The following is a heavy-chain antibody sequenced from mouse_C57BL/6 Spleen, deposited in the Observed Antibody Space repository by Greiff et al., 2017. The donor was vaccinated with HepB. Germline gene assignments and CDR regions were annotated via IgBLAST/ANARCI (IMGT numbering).Heavy chain of an antibody. CDR3: ARGGLVVVSDWYFDV. D-gene: IGHD1-1*01. J-gene: IGHJ1*03. V-gene: IGHV1-18*01. CDR2: INPNNGGT. Sequence: EVQLQQSGPELVKPGASVKIPCKASGYTFTDYNMDWVKQSHGKSLEWIGDINPNNGGTIYNQKFKGKATLTVDKSSSTAYMELRSLTSEDTAVYYCARGGLVVVSDWYFDVWGTGTTVTVSS. CDR1: GYTFTDYN.